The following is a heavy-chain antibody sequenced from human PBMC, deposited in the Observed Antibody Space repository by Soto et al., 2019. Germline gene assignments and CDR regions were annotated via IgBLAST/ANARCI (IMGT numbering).Heavy chain of an antibody. CDR1: GFICSSYD. D-gene: IGHD2-8*02. J-gene: IGHJ3*02. V-gene: IGHV3-23*01. CDR3: AKETATGGGAFDI. CDR2: ILVDGRT. Sequence: GGSLRLSCAASGFICSSYDMSWVRQAPGKGLEWVSTILVDGRTFYVDSVKGRFTISRDSSQNTVYLQMNSLTAGDTALYYCAKETATGGGAFDICGQGTMVTVSS.